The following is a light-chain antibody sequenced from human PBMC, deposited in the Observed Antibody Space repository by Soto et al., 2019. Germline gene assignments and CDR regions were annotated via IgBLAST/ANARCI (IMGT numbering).Light chain of an antibody. J-gene: IGLJ3*02. CDR2: EVT. CDR3: FSYAGSYIWM. Sequence: QSALTQPPSASGSPGQSVTISCTGTSSDIGGYDYVSWYQQHPGKTPKFMIYEVTKRPSGVPDRFSGSKSGNTASLTVSGLQAEDEADYYCFSYAGSYIWMFGGGTKLTVL. V-gene: IGLV2-8*01. CDR1: SSDIGGYDY.